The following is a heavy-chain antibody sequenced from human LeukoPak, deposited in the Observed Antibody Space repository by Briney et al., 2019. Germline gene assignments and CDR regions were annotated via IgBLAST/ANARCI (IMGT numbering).Heavy chain of an antibody. CDR2: INSDGSRT. D-gene: IGHD4-11*01. V-gene: IGHV3-74*01. CDR3: ARVRDDYTYFDC. Sequence: GGSLRLSCAASGFTFSTYGMHWVRQAPGKGLEWVSRINSDGSRTTYADSVRGRFTISRDNAKSTLYLQMNSLRAEDTAVYYCARVRDDYTYFDCWGQGTLVTVSS. J-gene: IGHJ4*02. CDR1: GFTFSTYG.